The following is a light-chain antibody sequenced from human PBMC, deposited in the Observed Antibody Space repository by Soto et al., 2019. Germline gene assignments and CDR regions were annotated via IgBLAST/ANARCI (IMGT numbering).Light chain of an antibody. V-gene: IGLV1-40*01. CDR2: GNS. J-gene: IGLJ2*01. Sequence: QSVLTQPPSVSGAPGQRVTISCTGGSSNIGAGYDVHWYQQLPGTAPKLLLYGNSNRPSGVPDRFSGSKSGTSASLAITGLQAEDEADYYCQSYDSSLSGSNVVFGGGTKLTVL. CDR3: QSYDSSLSGSNVV. CDR1: SSNIGAGYD.